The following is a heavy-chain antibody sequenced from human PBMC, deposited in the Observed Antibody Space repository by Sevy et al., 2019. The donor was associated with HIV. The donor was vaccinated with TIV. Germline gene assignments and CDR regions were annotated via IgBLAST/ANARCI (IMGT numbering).Heavy chain of an antibody. V-gene: IGHV3-30*04. CDR3: ARDAGYTTKVHPLH. J-gene: IGHJ4*02. CDR2: ISCTGNFE. CDR1: GFRLNTYA. Sequence: GGSLRLSCSASGFRLNTYAMHWVRQAPGKGLEWVSVISCTGNFESYAGSVKGRFTISKDNSKNTVSLQMNSLRPEETAMYYCARDAGYTTKVHPLHWGQGTLVTVSS. D-gene: IGHD5-12*01.